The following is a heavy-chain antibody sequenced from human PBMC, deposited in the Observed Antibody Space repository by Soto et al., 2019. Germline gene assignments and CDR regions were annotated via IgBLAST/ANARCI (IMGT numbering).Heavy chain of an antibody. Sequence: QVQLQESGPGLVKPSQTLSLTCSVSGGSISTGVWYWSWVREHPGKGLEWLGDIYYRGTTSYNPSLGSRVTISSNTSKTQVSLKVNSVTAADTAVYYCARVSAGGTRWFDSWGQGIRVTVSS. J-gene: IGHJ5*01. CDR2: IYYRGTT. CDR3: ARVSAGGTRWFDS. CDR1: GGSISTGVWY. D-gene: IGHD6-13*01. V-gene: IGHV4-31*03.